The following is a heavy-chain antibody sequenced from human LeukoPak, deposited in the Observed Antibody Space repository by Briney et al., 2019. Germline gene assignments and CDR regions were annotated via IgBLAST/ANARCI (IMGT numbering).Heavy chain of an antibody. J-gene: IGHJ5*02. CDR2: INPNSGGT. V-gene: IGHV1-2*02. D-gene: IGHD3-10*01. Sequence: ASVKVSCKASGYTFTGYYMHWVRQAPGQGLEWMGWINPNSGGTNYAQKFQGRVTMTRDTSISTAYMELSSLRSEDTAIYYCARDNSVGDIAWWFDPWGQGTLVTVST. CDR3: ARDNSVGDIAWWFDP. CDR1: GYTFTGYY.